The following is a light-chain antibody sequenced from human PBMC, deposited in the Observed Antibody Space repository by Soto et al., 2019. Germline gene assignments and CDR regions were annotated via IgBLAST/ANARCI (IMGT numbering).Light chain of an antibody. V-gene: IGKV3-20*01. Sequence: EIVLTQAPGTLSLSPGERATLSGRASQSVSVNSVAWYRQKGGQAPRLLIYAAFTRATGVPDSFRGTGSGTDFALTISRLDSDDSAVYYCQQYLGSPSTVCPGTMVDT. CDR3: QQYLGSPST. CDR1: QSVSVNS. J-gene: IGKJ3*01. CDR2: AAF.